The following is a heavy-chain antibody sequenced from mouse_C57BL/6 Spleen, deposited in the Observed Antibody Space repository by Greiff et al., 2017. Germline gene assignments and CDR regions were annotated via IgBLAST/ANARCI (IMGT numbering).Heavy chain of an antibody. V-gene: IGHV1-18*01. J-gene: IGHJ3*01. CDR3: AGPFYGSSCPAWFAY. CDR1: GYTFTDYN. Sequence: EVQLQQPGPELVKPGASVKIPCKASGYTFTDYNMDWVKQSHGKSLEWIGDINPNNGGTIYNQKFKGKATLTVDKSSSTAYMELRSLTSEDTAVYYCAGPFYGSSCPAWFAYWGQGTLVTVSA. CDR2: INPNNGGT. D-gene: IGHD1-1*01.